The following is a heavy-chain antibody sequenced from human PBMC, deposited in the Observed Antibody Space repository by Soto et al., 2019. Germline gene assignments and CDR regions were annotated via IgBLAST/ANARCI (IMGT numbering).Heavy chain of an antibody. V-gene: IGHV4-38-2*01. CDR1: VYSISSGYY. D-gene: IGHD3-10*01. Sequence: SSETLSLTCAVSVYSISSGYYCGLIRQPPGKGLEWIGSIYHSGSTYYNPSLKSRVTISVDTSKNQFSLKLSSVTAADTAVYYCARSGGPGYYYYYGMDVWGQGTTVTVSS. J-gene: IGHJ6*02. CDR3: ARSGGPGYYYYYGMDV. CDR2: IYHSGST.